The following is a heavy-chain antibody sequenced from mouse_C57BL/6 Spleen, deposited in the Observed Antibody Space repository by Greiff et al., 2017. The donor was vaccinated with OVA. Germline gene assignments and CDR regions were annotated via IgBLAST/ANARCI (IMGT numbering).Heavy chain of an antibody. V-gene: IGHV1-39*01. Sequence: VQLQQSGPELVKPGASVKISCKASGYSFTDYNMNWVKQSNGKSLEWIGVINPNYGTTSYNQKFKGKATLTVDQSSSTAYMQLNSLTSEDSAVYYCASRRVSTTVVEGFAYWGQGTLVTVSA. CDR1: GYSFTDYN. CDR3: ASRRVSTTVVEGFAY. D-gene: IGHD1-1*01. CDR2: INPNYGTT. J-gene: IGHJ3*01.